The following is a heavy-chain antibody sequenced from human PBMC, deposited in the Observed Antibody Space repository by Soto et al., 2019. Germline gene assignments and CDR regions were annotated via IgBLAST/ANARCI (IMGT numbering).Heavy chain of an antibody. V-gene: IGHV1-2*04. CDR3: ARAGPYCSGGSCYPDDAFDI. CDR2: INPNSGGT. J-gene: IGHJ3*02. CDR1: GYTFTGYY. Sequence: QVQLVQSGAEVKKPGASVKVSCKASGYTFTGYYMHWVRQAPGQGLEWMGWINPNSGGTNYAQKFQGWVTMTSDTSIRTAYMELRRVTSDDTAVYYCARAGPYCSGGSCYPDDAFDIWGQGTMVTVSS. D-gene: IGHD2-15*01.